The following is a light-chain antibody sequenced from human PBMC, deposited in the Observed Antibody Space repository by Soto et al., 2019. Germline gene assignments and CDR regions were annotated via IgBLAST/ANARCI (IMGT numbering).Light chain of an antibody. CDR2: GAS. CDR1: QSVSSN. CDR3: QQYNNWPWA. Sequence: EIVMTQSPATLSVSPGERATLSCRDSQSVSSNLAWYQQKPGQAPRLLIYGASTRATGITARFSGSGSGTEFTLTIGSLQSEDFAVYYCQQYNNWPWAFGQGTKVEIK. V-gene: IGKV3-15*01. J-gene: IGKJ1*01.